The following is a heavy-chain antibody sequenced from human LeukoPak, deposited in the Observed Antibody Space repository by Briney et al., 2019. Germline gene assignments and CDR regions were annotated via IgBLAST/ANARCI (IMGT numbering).Heavy chain of an antibody. D-gene: IGHD3-16*02. CDR2: ISYDGSNK. J-gene: IGHJ4*02. CDR3: ARGLGELSSN. CDR1: GFTFSSYG. V-gene: IGHV3-30*03. Sequence: GGSLRLSCAASGFTFSSYGMHWVRQAPGKGLEWVAVISYDGSNKYYADSVKGRFTISRDNSKNTLYLQTNSLRAEDTAVYYCARGLGELSSNWGQGTLVTVSS.